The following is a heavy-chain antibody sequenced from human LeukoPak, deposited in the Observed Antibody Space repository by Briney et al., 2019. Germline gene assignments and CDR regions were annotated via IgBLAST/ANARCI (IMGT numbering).Heavy chain of an antibody. D-gene: IGHD6-19*01. CDR2: ISYSGST. Sequence: SETLSLTCTVSGGSISNYYWSWIRQPPGKGLEWIGYISYSGSTNYNPSLKSRVTISVDTSKNQFSLKLSSVTAADTAVYYCARAAYSSGWYWPDYWGQGTLVTVSS. CDR3: ARAAYSSGWYWPDY. CDR1: GGSISNYY. V-gene: IGHV4-59*01. J-gene: IGHJ4*02.